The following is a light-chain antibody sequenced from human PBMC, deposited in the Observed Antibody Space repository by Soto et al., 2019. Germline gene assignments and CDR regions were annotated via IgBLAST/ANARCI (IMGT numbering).Light chain of an antibody. CDR2: DAS. CDR3: QQYSSYSWT. V-gene: IGKV1-5*01. CDR1: QSISNW. J-gene: IGKJ1*01. Sequence: DIQMAQSPSTVSAYVGDSVTITCRASQSISNWLAWYQQKPGKAPKLLIYDASSLESGVPSRFSGIGSGTEFTLTISSLQPDDSATYFCQQYSSYSWTFGQGTTGDIK.